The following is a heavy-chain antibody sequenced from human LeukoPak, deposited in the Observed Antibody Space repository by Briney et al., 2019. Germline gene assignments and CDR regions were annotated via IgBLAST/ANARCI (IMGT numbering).Heavy chain of an antibody. J-gene: IGHJ6*03. CDR2: TIPIFGTA. Sequence: SVKVSCKASGGTFSSYAISWVRQAPGQGLEWMGGTIPIFGTANYAQKFQGRVTITADESTSTAYMELSSLRSEDTAVYYCARGYDFWSYMDVWGKGTTVTVSS. CDR1: GGTFSSYA. CDR3: ARGYDFWSYMDV. V-gene: IGHV1-69*01. D-gene: IGHD3-3*01.